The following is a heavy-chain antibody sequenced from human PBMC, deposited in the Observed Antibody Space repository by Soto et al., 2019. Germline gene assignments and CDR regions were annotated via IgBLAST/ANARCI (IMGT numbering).Heavy chain of an antibody. CDR3: ARDEWFGGGWFAP. D-gene: IGHD3-10*01. CDR2: IYSGGRT. Sequence: EVQLVESGGGLVQPGGSLRLSCAASGFTVSSNYMSWVRQAPGKGLEWVSIIYSGGRTHYTDSVKGRFTISRDNSKNTLYLQMNSLRVEDTAVYYCARDEWFGGGWFAPCGQGSLVTVSS. CDR1: GFTVSSNY. V-gene: IGHV3-66*01. J-gene: IGHJ5*02.